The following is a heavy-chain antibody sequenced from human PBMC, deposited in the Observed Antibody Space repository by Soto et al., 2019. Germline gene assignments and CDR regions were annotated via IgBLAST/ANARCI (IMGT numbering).Heavy chain of an antibody. V-gene: IGHV3-7*05. CDR3: ARDHELIYGSGSYVPFYYYYGMDV. CDR2: IKQDGSEK. CDR1: GFTFSSYW. Sequence: GGSLRLSCAASGFTFSSYWMSWVHQAPGKGLEWVANIKQDGSEKYYVDSVKGRFTISRDNAKNSLYLQMNSLRAEDTAVYYCARDHELIYGSGSYVPFYYYYGMDVWGQGTTVTVSS. D-gene: IGHD3-10*01. J-gene: IGHJ6*02.